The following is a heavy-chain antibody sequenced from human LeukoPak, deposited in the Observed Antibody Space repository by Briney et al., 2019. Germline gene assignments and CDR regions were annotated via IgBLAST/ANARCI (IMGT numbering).Heavy chain of an antibody. CDR3: ARDFWGSGAFDI. D-gene: IGHD3-16*01. V-gene: IGHV3-48*01. Sequence: GGSLRLSCAASGFTFSSYSMNWVRQAPGKGLEWVSYISSSSSTIYYADSVKGRFTISRDNAKNSPYLQMNSLRAEDTAVYYCARDFWGSGAFDIWGQGTMVTVSS. CDR2: ISSSSSTI. CDR1: GFTFSSYS. J-gene: IGHJ3*02.